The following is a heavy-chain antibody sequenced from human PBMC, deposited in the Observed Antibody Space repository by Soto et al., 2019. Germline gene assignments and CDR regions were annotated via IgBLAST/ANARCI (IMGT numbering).Heavy chain of an antibody. CDR3: ARDPGYCSSTSCYVSAWFDP. Sequence: GGSLILSCAASGFTFSSYSMNWVRQAPGKGLEWVSYISSSSSTIYYADSVKGRFTIPRDNAKNSLYLQMNSLRDEDTAVYYCARDPGYCSSTSCYVSAWFDPWGQGTLVTVSS. J-gene: IGHJ5*02. CDR1: GFTFSSYS. V-gene: IGHV3-48*02. D-gene: IGHD2-2*01. CDR2: ISSSSSTI.